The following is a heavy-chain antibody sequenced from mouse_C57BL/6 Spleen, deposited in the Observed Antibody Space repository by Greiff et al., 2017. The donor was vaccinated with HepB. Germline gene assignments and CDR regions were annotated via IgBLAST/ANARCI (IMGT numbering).Heavy chain of an antibody. CDR1: GYTFTDYY. CDR3: ARDEENYFDY. J-gene: IGHJ2*01. Sequence: VQLQQSGPELVKPGASVKISCKASGYTFTDYYMNWVKQSHGKSLEWIGDINPNNGGTSYNQKFKGKATLTVDKSSSTAYMELRSLTSEDSAVYYCARDEENYFDYWGQGTTLTVSS. CDR2: INPNNGGT. V-gene: IGHV1-26*01.